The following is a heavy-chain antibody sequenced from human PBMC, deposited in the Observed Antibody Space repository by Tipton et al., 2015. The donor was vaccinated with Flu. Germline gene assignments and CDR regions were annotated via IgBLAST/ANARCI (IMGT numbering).Heavy chain of an antibody. CDR3: ARYSSSVATYWYFDL. CDR1: GDSIASRYY. V-gene: IGHV4-38-2*01. Sequence: TLSLTCSVSGDSIASRYYWGWIRQPPGQGLQWIGNVHRTGSAYYNPSLQSRVTISVDTSKNQFSLTLNSVTAADTAMYYCARYSSSVATYWYFDLWGRGTLVTVSS. CDR2: VHRTGSA. J-gene: IGHJ2*01. D-gene: IGHD6-6*01.